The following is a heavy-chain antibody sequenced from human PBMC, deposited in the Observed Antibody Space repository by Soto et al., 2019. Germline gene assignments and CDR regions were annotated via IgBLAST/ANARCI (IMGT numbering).Heavy chain of an antibody. CDR1: GFTFSSYA. CDR2: ISYDGSNK. CDR3: ARVGCSSTSCNRNYYYYGMDV. D-gene: IGHD2-2*01. J-gene: IGHJ6*02. V-gene: IGHV3-30-3*01. Sequence: GGSLRLSCAASGFTFSSYAMHWVRQAPGKGLEWVAVISYDGSNKYYADSVKGRFTISRDNSKNTLYLQMNSLRAEDTAVYYCARVGCSSTSCNRNYYYYGMDVWGQGTTVTVS.